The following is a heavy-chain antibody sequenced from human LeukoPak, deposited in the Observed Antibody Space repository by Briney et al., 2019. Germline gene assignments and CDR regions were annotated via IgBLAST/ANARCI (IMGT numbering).Heavy chain of an antibody. J-gene: IGHJ3*02. V-gene: IGHV4-59*01. CDR1: GGSMSDYY. D-gene: IGHD4-11*01. CDR2: IYYSGST. Sequence: SETLSLTCTVSGGSMSDYYWTWIRQPPGKGLEWIGYIYYSGSTNYNPSLESRVTISINTSKNQFSLKLNSVTAADTAVYYCARPNSHYLGNAAFDIWGQGTMVTVSS. CDR3: ARPNSHYLGNAAFDI.